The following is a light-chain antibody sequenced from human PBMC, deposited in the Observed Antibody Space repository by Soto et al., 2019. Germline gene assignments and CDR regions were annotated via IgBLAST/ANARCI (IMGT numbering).Light chain of an antibody. CDR1: SSDVGGYDY. Sequence: QSVLTQSATVSGSPGQPITISCTGTSSDVGGYDYVSWYQQHPGKVPKLIIYEVSIRASGVSNRFSASKSANTASLTISGLQPEDEADYYCSSFTSSGTLFGGGTKLTVL. CDR3: SSFTSSGTL. CDR2: EVS. J-gene: IGLJ3*02. V-gene: IGLV2-14*01.